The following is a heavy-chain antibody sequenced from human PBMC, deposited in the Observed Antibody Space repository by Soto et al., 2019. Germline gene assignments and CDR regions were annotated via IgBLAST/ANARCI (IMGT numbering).Heavy chain of an antibody. J-gene: IGHJ4*02. CDR1: GYTFTSYA. CDR3: ASYGSGSYYY. D-gene: IGHD3-10*01. CDR2: INAGNGNT. V-gene: IGHV1-3*01. Sequence: EASVKVSCKASGYTFTSYAMHWVRQAPGQRLEWMGWINAGNGNTKYSQKFQGRVTITRDTSASTAYMELGSLRPEDTAIYYCASYGSGSYYYWGQGSPVTVSS.